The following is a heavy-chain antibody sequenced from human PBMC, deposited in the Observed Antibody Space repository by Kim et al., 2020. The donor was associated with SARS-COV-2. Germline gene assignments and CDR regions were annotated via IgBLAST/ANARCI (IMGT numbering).Heavy chain of an antibody. CDR1: GFTFSSYS. CDR2: ISSSSSYI. V-gene: IGHV3-21*01. D-gene: IGHD3-9*01. CDR3: ARGPRYFDWLFYYFDY. J-gene: IGHJ4*02. Sequence: GGSRRLSCAASGFTFSSYSMNWVRQAPGKGLEWVSSISSSSSYIYYADSVKGRFTISRDNAKNSLYLQMNSLRAEDTAVYYCARGPRYFDWLFYYFDYWGQGTLVTVSS.